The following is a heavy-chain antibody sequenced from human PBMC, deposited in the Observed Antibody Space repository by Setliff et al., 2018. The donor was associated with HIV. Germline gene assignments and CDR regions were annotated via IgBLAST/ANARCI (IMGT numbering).Heavy chain of an antibody. CDR1: GGSISSYY. J-gene: IGHJ6*02. CDR2: IYYSGST. V-gene: IGHV4-59*01. D-gene: IGHD3-3*01. Sequence: SLTCTVSGGSISSYYWSWIRQPPGKGLEWIGYIYYSGSTNYNPSLKSRVTISVDTSKNQFSLKLSSVISVDTAVYYCARIFGDQGYYYGMDVWGQGTTVTVSS. CDR3: ARIFGDQGYYYGMDV.